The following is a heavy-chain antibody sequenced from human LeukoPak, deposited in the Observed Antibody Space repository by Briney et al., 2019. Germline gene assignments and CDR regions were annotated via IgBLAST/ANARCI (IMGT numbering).Heavy chain of an antibody. CDR3: ARDRGYDYVWGSYRYTCAFDI. CDR2: INQEGSEK. CDR1: GFTFSSDW. D-gene: IGHD3-16*02. J-gene: IGHJ3*02. V-gene: IGHV3-7*01. Sequence: PGGALRLSCADSGFTFSSDWMSWVRQAPGKGGEWVAHINQEGSEKYYVDSVKGGLTTSRENAKKSLYLKMNRLRADDTAVYYCARDRGYDYVWGSYRYTCAFDIWGQGTMVTVSS.